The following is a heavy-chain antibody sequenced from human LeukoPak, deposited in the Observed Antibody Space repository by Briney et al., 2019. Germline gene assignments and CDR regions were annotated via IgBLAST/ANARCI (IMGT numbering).Heavy chain of an antibody. J-gene: IGHJ6*02. CDR3: AKPVTAAAGFYYYGMDV. CDR1: GFTFSSYA. D-gene: IGHD6-13*01. CDR2: IGGSGGST. V-gene: IGHV3-23*01. Sequence: TGGSLRLSCAASGFTFSSYAMSWVRQAPGKGLEWVSAIGGSGGSTYYADSVKGRFTISRDNSKNTLYLQMNSLRAEDTAVYYCAKPVTAAAGFYYYGMDVWGQGTTVTVSS.